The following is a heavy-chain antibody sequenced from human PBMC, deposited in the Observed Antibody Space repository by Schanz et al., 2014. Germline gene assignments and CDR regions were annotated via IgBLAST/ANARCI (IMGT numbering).Heavy chain of an antibody. V-gene: IGHV3-23*04. D-gene: IGHD2-2*01. CDR1: GFTFSSYA. CDR3: AKDRHGYDQPIDY. Sequence: EVQLVESGGGLVQPGGSLRLSCAASGFTFSSYAMSWVRQAPGKGLEWVSVISGSGGSTYYADSVKGRFTISRDNSKNTLYLLMNSLRAEDTAVYYCAKDRHGYDQPIDYWGQGTLVTVSS. CDR2: ISGSGGST. J-gene: IGHJ4*02.